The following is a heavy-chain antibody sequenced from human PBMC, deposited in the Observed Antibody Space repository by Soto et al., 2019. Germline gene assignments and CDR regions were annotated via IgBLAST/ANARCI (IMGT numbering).Heavy chain of an antibody. CDR2: IYNNGGS. CDR3: VGPGTTDDP. J-gene: IGHJ5*02. D-gene: IGHD4-17*01. CDR1: GASVTSGDYY. V-gene: IGHV4-30-4*01. Sequence: QVLLQESGPGLVKPSQTLSLTCTVSGASVTSGDYYWSCIRQPPGKALEWIGYIYNNGGSYYNPSLTGRLTISIDTSKNHFSLKLKFVPAADTAIYYSVGPGTTDDPWGRGTPVTVSS.